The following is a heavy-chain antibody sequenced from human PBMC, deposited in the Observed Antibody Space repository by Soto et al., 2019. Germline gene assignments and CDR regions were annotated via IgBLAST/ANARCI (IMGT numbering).Heavy chain of an antibody. J-gene: IGHJ4*02. V-gene: IGHV3-7*05. CDR3: ARGGGHNSEY. CDR1: GGTFSGYW. D-gene: IGHD1-20*01. CDR2: IKEDGSEK. Sequence: GGSQRLSCPAAGGTFSGYWMTWVRQAPGKGLEWVAIIKEDGSEKYYVDSVKGRFTISRDNAKKSLYLQMNSLRVEDTAVYYCARGGGHNSEYWGQGTLVTVSS.